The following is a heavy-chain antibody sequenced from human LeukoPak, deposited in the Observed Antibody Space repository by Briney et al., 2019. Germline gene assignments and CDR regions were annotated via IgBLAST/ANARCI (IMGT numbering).Heavy chain of an antibody. CDR3: ARDPYDFWSGSGRHFDY. CDR2: ISSSSSYI. D-gene: IGHD3-3*01. Sequence: PGGSLRLSCAASGFTFSSYSMNWVGQAPGKGLEWVSSISSSSSYIYYADSVKGRFTISRDNAKNSLYLQMNSLRAEDTAVYYCARDPYDFWSGSGRHFDYWGQGTLVTVSS. J-gene: IGHJ4*02. V-gene: IGHV3-21*01. CDR1: GFTFSSYS.